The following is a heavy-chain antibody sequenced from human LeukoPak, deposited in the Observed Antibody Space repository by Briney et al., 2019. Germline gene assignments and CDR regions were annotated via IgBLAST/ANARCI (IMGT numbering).Heavy chain of an antibody. Sequence: ASVKVSCKASGYTFTSYGISWVRQAPGQGLESMGWISAYNGNTNYAQKLQGRVTMTTDTSTSTAYMELRSLRSDDTAVYYCARALGYCTGTSCSYYYYYYMDVWGKGTTVTVSS. J-gene: IGHJ6*03. CDR3: ARALGYCTGTSCSYYYYYYMDV. CDR2: ISAYNGNT. D-gene: IGHD2-2*01. CDR1: GYTFTSYG. V-gene: IGHV1-18*01.